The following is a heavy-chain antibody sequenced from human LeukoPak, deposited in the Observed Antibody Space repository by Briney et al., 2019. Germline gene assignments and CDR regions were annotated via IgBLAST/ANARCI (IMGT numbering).Heavy chain of an antibody. J-gene: IGHJ4*02. CDR2: MNPHSGNT. CDR1: GYTFTTYD. D-gene: IGHD3-16*01. V-gene: IGHV1-8*01. Sequence: ASVKVSCKASGYTFTTYDVSWVRQAPGQGLEWVGWMNPHSGNTGYAHKFQGRATMTRDTSINTAYLELTSLISDDTAVYYCVRDGSHIWGLAYWGQGTLVAVSS. CDR3: VRDGSHIWGLAY.